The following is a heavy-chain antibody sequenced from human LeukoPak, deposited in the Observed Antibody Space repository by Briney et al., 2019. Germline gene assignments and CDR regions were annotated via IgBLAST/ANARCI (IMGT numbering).Heavy chain of an antibody. CDR2: IYYSGST. J-gene: IGHJ4*02. Sequence: PSETLSLTCNVSGGSLSSYYWSWIRQPPGQGLEWIGYIYYSGSTNYNPSLKSRVTISVDTSKNQFSLKLSSVTAADTAVYYCASMDSSGWPFDYWGQGTLVTVSS. V-gene: IGHV4-59*01. CDR1: GGSLSSYY. CDR3: ASMDSSGWPFDY. D-gene: IGHD6-19*01.